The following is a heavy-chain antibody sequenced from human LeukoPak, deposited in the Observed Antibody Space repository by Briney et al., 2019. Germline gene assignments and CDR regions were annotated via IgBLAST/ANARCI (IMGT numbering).Heavy chain of an antibody. Sequence: GESLKISCKGSGFRFTSYWIAWVRQMPGKGLESMGIIYPGDSDTRYSPSFQGQVTISADKSISTAYLQWSSLKASDTAMYYCARGLGYSGSWYFDYWGQGTLVTVSS. V-gene: IGHV5-51*01. CDR3: ARGLGYSGSWYFDY. D-gene: IGHD6-13*01. CDR1: GFRFTSYW. J-gene: IGHJ4*02. CDR2: IYPGDSDT.